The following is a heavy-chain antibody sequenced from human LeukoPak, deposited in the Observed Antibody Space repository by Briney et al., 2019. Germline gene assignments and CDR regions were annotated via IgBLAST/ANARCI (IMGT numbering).Heavy chain of an antibody. CDR2: TTATGSRT. CDR1: GLTFGSYT. CDR3: ARDSESWTETGPRFDY. V-gene: IGHV3-23*01. D-gene: IGHD3-9*01. Sequence: PGGSLRLSCAASGLTFGSYTMSWVRQAPGKGLEWVSGTTATGSRTYYADSVKGRFTISRDSSKNTLYLQLNSLGVEDTAVYYCARDSESWTETGPRFDYWGQGTLVTVSS. J-gene: IGHJ4*02.